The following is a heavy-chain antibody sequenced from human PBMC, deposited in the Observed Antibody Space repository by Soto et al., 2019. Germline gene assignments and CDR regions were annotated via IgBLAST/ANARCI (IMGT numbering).Heavy chain of an antibody. CDR1: GFTFSSYG. CDR2: ISYDGSNK. Sequence: GGSLRLSCAASGFTFSSYGMHWVRQAPGKGLEWVAVISYDGSNKYYADSVKGRFTIPRDNSKNTLYLQMNSLRAEDTAVYYCAKDGATVTSNAFDIRGQGTMVTVSS. CDR3: AKDGATVTSNAFDI. J-gene: IGHJ3*02. D-gene: IGHD4-17*01. V-gene: IGHV3-30*18.